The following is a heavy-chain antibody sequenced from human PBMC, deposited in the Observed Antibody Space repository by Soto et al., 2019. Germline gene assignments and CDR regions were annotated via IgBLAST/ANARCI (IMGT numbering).Heavy chain of an antibody. CDR1: GGSVSSGSYY. CDR2: IYYSGST. D-gene: IGHD3-16*02. J-gene: IGHJ4*02. Sequence: SETLSLTCTVSGGSVSSGSYYWSWIRQPPGKGLEWIGYIYYSGSTNYNPSLKSRVTISVDTSKNQFSLKLSSVTAADTAVYYCARDYRTSAGRHFDYWCQGIQVTVSS. V-gene: IGHV4-61*01. CDR3: ARDYRTSAGRHFDY.